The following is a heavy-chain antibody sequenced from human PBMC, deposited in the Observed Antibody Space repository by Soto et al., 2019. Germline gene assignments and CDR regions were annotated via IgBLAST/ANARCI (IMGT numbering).Heavy chain of an antibody. V-gene: IGHV3-74*01. Sequence: GGSLRLSCAASGFTFSSYWRHWVRQAPGKGLVWVSRINSDGSSTSYADSVKGRFTISRDNAKNTLYLQMNSLRAEDTAVYYCARAPDSYDFWSGEPSLTYGMDVWGQGTTVTAP. D-gene: IGHD3-3*01. CDR2: INSDGSST. J-gene: IGHJ6*02. CDR1: GFTFSSYW. CDR3: ARAPDSYDFWSGEPSLTYGMDV.